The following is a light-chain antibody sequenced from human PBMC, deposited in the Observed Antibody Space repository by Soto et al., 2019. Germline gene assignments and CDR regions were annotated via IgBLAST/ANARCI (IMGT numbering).Light chain of an antibody. CDR2: DVN. J-gene: IGLJ1*01. V-gene: IGLV2-14*03. CDR1: SSDVAAYNY. Sequence: QSALTQPASVSGSPGQSITISCTGTSSDVAAYNYVSWFQHHAGKAPKLMLYDVNNLPSGVSNRFSGSKSGNTASLTISGLQVEDEDAYYCSSYTTSNTPIYVFGTGTKLTVL. CDR3: SSYTTSNTPIYV.